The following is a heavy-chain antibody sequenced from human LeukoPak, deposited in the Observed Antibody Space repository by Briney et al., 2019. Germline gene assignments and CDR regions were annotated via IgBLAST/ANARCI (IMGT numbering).Heavy chain of an antibody. V-gene: IGHV4-4*07. J-gene: IGHJ2*01. CDR2: IYTSGST. CDR1: GRSISSYY. Sequence: SETLSLTCTVSGRSISSYYWSWIRQPAGKGLEWIGRIYTSGSTNYIPSLKTPVTISVDTSKNQFSLKLSSVTAADMAVYYCARVGRSPLLSIYCYFDLWGRGTLVTVSS. CDR3: ARVGRSPLLSIYCYFDL. D-gene: IGHD5/OR15-5a*01.